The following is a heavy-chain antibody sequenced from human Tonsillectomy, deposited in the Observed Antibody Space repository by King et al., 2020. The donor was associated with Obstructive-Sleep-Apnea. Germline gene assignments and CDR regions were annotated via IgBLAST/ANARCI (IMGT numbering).Heavy chain of an antibody. CDR2: IGPAGDT. D-gene: IGHD3-16*01. J-gene: IGHJ6*02. V-gene: IGHV3-13*04. CDR1: GFTFSNYD. CDR3: ARVSFKDAYYGMDV. Sequence: QLVQSGGGLIQPGGSLRLSCVASGFTFSNYDMHWVRQAPGKGLEWVSGIGPAGDTYYPGSVKGRFTISRENDKNALYLQMNSLRPGDTAVYFCARVSFKDAYYGMDVWGQGTTVTVSS.